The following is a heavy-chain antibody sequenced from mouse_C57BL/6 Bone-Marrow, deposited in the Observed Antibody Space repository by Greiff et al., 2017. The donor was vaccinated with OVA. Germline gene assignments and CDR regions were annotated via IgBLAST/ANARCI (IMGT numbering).Heavy chain of an antibody. Sequence: VQLQQSGPELVKPGASVKMSCKASGYTFTDYNMHWVKQSHGKSLEWIGYINPNNGGTSYNQKFKGKATLTVNKSSSTAYMELRSLTSEDSAVYYCASKGYYSNPWFAYWGQGTLVTVSA. V-gene: IGHV1-22*01. CDR3: ASKGYYSNPWFAY. CDR1: GYTFTDYN. D-gene: IGHD2-5*01. CDR2: INPNNGGT. J-gene: IGHJ3*01.